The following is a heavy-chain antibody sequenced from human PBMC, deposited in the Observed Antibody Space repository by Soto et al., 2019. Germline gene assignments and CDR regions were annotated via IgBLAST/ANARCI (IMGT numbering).Heavy chain of an antibody. V-gene: IGHV3-53*01. CDR2: IYSGGST. CDR1: GFTVSSNY. Sequence: GGSLRLSCAASGFTVSSNYMSWVRQAPGKGLEWVSVIYSGGSTYYADSVKGRFTISRDNSKNTLYLQMNSLRAEDTAVYYCARDRLSSSSRYAFDIWGQGTMVTVSS. D-gene: IGHD6-6*01. CDR3: ARDRLSSSSRYAFDI. J-gene: IGHJ3*02.